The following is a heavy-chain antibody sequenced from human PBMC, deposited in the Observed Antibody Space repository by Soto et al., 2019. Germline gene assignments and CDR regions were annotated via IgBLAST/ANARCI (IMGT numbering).Heavy chain of an antibody. CDR1: GFTFSSYA. D-gene: IGHD6-6*01. Sequence: GESLKISCAASGFTFSSYAMSWVRQAPGKGLEWVSAISGSGGSTYYADSVKGRFTISRDNSKNTLYLQMNSLRAEDTAVYYCAKGRGRSSIGGLDYWGQGTLVTVSS. J-gene: IGHJ4*02. CDR2: ISGSGGST. V-gene: IGHV3-23*01. CDR3: AKGRGRSSIGGLDY.